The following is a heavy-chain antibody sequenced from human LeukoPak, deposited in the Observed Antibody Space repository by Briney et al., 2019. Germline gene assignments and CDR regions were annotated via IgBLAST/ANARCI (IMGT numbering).Heavy chain of an antibody. V-gene: IGHV3-23*01. Sequence: GGSLRLSCAASGFTFSSYAMSWVRQAAGQGLEWVSAISGSGGSTYYADSVKGRFTISRDNSKNTLYLQINSLRAEDTAVYYCAKAGDTDYYYYMDVWGKGTTVTVSS. J-gene: IGHJ6*03. CDR2: ISGSGGST. CDR1: GFTFSSYA. D-gene: IGHD5-18*01. CDR3: AKAGDTDYYYYMDV.